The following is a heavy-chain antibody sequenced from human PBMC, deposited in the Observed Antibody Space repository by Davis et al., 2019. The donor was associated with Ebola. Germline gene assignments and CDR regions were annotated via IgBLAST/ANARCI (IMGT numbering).Heavy chain of an antibody. Sequence: GESLKISCAASGFTFSSYWMHWVRQAPGKGLVWVSRINSDGSSTSYADSVKGRSTISRDNAKNTLYLQMNSLRAEDTAVYYCARGKGWFDPWGQGTLVTVSS. CDR3: ARGKGWFDP. CDR1: GFTFSSYW. J-gene: IGHJ5*02. CDR2: INSDGSST. V-gene: IGHV3-74*01.